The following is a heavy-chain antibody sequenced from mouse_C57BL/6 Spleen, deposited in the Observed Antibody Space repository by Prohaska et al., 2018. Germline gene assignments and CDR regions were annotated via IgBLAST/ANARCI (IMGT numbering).Heavy chain of an antibody. D-gene: IGHD4-1*02. CDR1: GFSFNTYA. CDR3: VRHSPQLMDY. Sequence: EVQLVESGGGLVQPKGSLKLSCAASGFSFNTYAMNWVRQAPGKGFELVARIRSKSNNYATYYADSVKDRFTISRDDSESMLYLQMNNLKTEDTAMYYCVRHSPQLMDYWGQGTSVTVSS. J-gene: IGHJ4*01. CDR2: IRSKSNNYAT. V-gene: IGHV10-1*01.